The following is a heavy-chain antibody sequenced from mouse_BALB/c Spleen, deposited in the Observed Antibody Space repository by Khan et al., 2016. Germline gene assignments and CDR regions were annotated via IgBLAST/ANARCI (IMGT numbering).Heavy chain of an antibody. J-gene: IGHJ3*01. CDR2: ISYSGST. CDR1: GYSITSDYA. Sequence: EVQLQESGPGLVKPSQSLSLTCTVTGYSITSDYAWNWIRQFPGNKLEWMGYISYSGSTSYNPSLKSRISITRDTSKNQFFLQLNSVTTEDTATYDCAGGGYLAYWGQGTLVTVSA. V-gene: IGHV3-2*02. CDR3: AGGGYLAY. D-gene: IGHD2-3*01.